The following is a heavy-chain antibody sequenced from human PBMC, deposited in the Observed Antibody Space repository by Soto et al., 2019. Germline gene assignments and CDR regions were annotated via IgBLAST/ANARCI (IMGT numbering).Heavy chain of an antibody. Sequence: EVQLVESGGGLVQPGGSLRLSCTVSGFTFSTFDMHWVRQPTGKGLELVSAIGTAGDTYYPGSVKGRFTIFREDAQNSLHLQMNRLTTGDTAVYYCARMSSHYYTMEVW. CDR1: GFTFSTFD. CDR3: ARMSSHYYTMEV. V-gene: IGHV3-13*04. D-gene: IGHD1-1*01. CDR2: IGTAGDT. J-gene: IGHJ6*01.